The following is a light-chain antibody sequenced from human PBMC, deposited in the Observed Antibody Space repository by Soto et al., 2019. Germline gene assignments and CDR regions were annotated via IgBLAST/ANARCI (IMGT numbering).Light chain of an antibody. V-gene: IGKV1-9*01. Sequence: DIQLTQSPSFLSASVGDRVTITCRASQGITTYLAWYQQKPGKAPKLLIYAASTLESGVPSSFSGSGSGTEFTLTISNLHPDYFATYHFQQFHSYSFTFGPGTKVDIK. CDR3: QQFHSYSFT. CDR2: AAS. J-gene: IGKJ3*01. CDR1: QGITTY.